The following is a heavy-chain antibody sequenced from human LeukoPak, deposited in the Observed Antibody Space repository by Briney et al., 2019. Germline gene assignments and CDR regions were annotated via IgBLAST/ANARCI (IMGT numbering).Heavy chain of an antibody. CDR3: ARELREYYDSSGYSFDY. Sequence: SVKVSCKASGYTFTSYYMHWVRQAPGQGLEWMGGIIPIFGTANYAQRFQGRVTITTDESTSTAYMELSSLRSEDTAVYYCARELREYYDSSGYSFDYWGQGTLVTVSS. J-gene: IGHJ4*02. CDR2: IIPIFGTA. D-gene: IGHD3-22*01. CDR1: GYTFTSYY. V-gene: IGHV1-69*05.